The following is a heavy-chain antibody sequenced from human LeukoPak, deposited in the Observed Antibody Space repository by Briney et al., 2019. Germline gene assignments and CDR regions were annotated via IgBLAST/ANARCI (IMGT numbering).Heavy chain of an antibody. D-gene: IGHD4-17*01. J-gene: IGHJ6*03. Sequence: PGGSLRLSCAASGFTFSSYGMHWVRQAPGKGLEWVAVISYDTITKYYADSVKGRFTISRDDSKNTLYLQMNSLRAEDTAVYYCARDRTYGDYGYYYMDVWGKGTTVTVSS. V-gene: IGHV3-30*03. CDR2: ISYDTITK. CDR1: GFTFSSYG. CDR3: ARDRTYGDYGYYYMDV.